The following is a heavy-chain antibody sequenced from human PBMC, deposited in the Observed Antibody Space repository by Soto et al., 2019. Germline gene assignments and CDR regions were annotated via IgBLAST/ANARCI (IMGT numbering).Heavy chain of an antibody. D-gene: IGHD1-26*01. V-gene: IGHV3-73*01. CDR2: IRSKANSYAT. Sequence: GGSLRLSCAASGFTFSGSAMHWVRQASGKGLEWVGRIRSKANSYATAYAASVKGRFTISRDDSKNTAYLQMNSLKTEDTAVYYCTRRSVGAPPYYYYGMDVWGQGTTVTVSS. J-gene: IGHJ6*02. CDR1: GFTFSGSA. CDR3: TRRSVGAPPYYYYGMDV.